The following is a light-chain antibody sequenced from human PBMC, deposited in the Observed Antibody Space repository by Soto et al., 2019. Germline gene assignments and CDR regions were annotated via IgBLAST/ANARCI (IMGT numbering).Light chain of an antibody. CDR1: QGISNY. CDR2: VAS. V-gene: IGKV1-27*01. Sequence: DIQMTQSPSSLSASVGDRVTITCRASQGISNYLAWYQQQPGQVPKLLIYVASTLQSGVPSRFSGSGSGTDFTLTISSLQSEDVATYYCQKYNSAPWTFGQGTKVEIK. J-gene: IGKJ1*01. CDR3: QKYNSAPWT.